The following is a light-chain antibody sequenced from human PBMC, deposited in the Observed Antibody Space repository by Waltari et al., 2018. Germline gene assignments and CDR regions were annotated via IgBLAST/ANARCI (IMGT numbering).Light chain of an antibody. CDR2: GAS. Sequence: DIQMTQSPSSVSASVGDRVTITCRASQAIRDWLVWYQQKPGRAPNLLMYGASTLRSGVPSMFSGSGSGTDFTLTIDSLQPEDFATYFCQQANSFPLTFGGGTKV. CDR3: QQANSFPLT. J-gene: IGKJ4*01. V-gene: IGKV1-12*01. CDR1: QAIRDW.